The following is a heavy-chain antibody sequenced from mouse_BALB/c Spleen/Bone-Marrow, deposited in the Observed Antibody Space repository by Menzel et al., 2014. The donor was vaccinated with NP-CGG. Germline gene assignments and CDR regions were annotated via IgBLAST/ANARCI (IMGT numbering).Heavy chain of an antibody. Sequence: EVKVVESGGGLVKPGGSLKLSCAASGFTFSSYTMSWVRQTPEKRLEWVATISSGGGNTYYPDSVKGRFTISRDNAKNNLYLQMSSLRSEDTALYYCARYPSYYYGCAMDYWGQGTSVTGSS. J-gene: IGHJ4*01. CDR1: GFTFSSYT. CDR2: ISSGGGNT. D-gene: IGHD1-2*01. V-gene: IGHV5-9*03. CDR3: ARYPSYYYGCAMDY.